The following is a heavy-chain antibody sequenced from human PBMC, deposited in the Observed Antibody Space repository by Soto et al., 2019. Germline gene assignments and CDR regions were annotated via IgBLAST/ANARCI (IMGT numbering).Heavy chain of an antibody. V-gene: IGHV1-18*04. CDR1: GYTFSRHG. J-gene: IGHJ4*02. Sequence: QVQLVQSGAEVKKPGASVTVSCKASGYTFSRHGISWVRQAPGQGLEWMAWSGNTNYAQKFQGRLTLTTNPSTRTAYRELGSLRSDDTAVYYCARGADGFSSGYYYEYWGQGTLVTVSS. CDR2: SGNT. D-gene: IGHD3-3*01. CDR3: ARGADGFSSGYYYEY.